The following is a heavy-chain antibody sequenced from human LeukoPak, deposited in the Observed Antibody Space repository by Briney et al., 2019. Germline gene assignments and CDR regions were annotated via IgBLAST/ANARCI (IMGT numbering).Heavy chain of an antibody. Sequence: ASVKVSCKASGYTFTSYGVSWVRQAPGQGFEWVGWISGYNGKTNYAQKLQGRVTMTTDTSTSTAYMEVRSLRSDDTAVYYCARQVDTTMALPDYWGQGTLVTVSS. CDR2: ISGYNGKT. CDR3: ARQVDTTMALPDY. D-gene: IGHD3-10*01. V-gene: IGHV1-18*01. J-gene: IGHJ4*02. CDR1: GYTFTSYG.